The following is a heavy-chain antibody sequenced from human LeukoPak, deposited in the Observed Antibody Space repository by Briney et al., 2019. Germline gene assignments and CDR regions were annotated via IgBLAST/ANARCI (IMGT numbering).Heavy chain of an antibody. CDR2: IGISSIHT. V-gene: IGHV3-21*01. CDR3: AKDLTTVATPYYYYYMDV. Sequence: GGSLRLSWAASGFTFSTNSMNWVRQAPGKGLEWVSSIGISSIHTFYVDSVKGRFTIPRDNAEKSVYLQLNSLRAEDTAVYYCAKDLTTVATPYYYYYMDVWAKGPRSPSP. CDR1: GFTFSTNS. J-gene: IGHJ6*03. D-gene: IGHD4-23*01.